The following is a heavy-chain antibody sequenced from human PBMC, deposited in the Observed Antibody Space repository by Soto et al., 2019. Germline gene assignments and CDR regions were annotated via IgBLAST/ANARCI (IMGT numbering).Heavy chain of an antibody. CDR2: ISAYNGNT. J-gene: IGHJ1*01. V-gene: IGHV1-18*01. CDR3: ARDQNICRTSCSAPEVFQH. D-gene: IGHD2-2*01. Sequence: QVQLVQSGAEVKKPGASVKVSCKASGYTFTSYGITWVRQAPGQGLEWMGWISAYNGNTNYAQKLQGRVTMTTDTSTSTAYMELRSLRSDDTAVYYCARDQNICRTSCSAPEVFQHWCQGTLVTVSS. CDR1: GYTFTSYG.